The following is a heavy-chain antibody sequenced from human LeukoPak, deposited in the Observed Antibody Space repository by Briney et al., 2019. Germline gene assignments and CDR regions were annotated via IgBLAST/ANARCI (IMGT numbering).Heavy chain of an antibody. CDR3: ARDYYDSSGPDAFDI. Sequence: SVRVSCEASGGTFSSYAISWVRQAPGEGLEWVGGIIPIFGTANYAQNFQGRVTITADESTSTAYMELSSLRSEDTAVYYCARDYYDSSGPDAFDIWGQGTMVTVSS. CDR2: IIPIFGTA. J-gene: IGHJ3*02. D-gene: IGHD3-22*01. V-gene: IGHV1-69*13. CDR1: GGTFSSYA.